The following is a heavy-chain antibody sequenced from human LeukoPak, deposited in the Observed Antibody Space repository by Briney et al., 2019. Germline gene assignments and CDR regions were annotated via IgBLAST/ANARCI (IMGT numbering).Heavy chain of an antibody. J-gene: IGHJ4*02. CDR1: SFNFNTYT. V-gene: IGHV3-53*01. CDR2: IYSGGST. Sequence: PWGYLRLSCSAYSFNFNTYTLNWVRQAPGKGLEWGSVIYSGGSTYYADSVKGGFTIARANSKNTLYVLMNSLRDETTAVYYCARLGDCGDDRDYLGQGTLVTVSP. CDR3: ARLGDCGDDRDY. D-gene: IGHD4-17*01.